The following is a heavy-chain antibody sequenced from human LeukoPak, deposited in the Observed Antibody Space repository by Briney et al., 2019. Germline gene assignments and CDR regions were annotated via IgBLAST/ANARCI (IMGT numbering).Heavy chain of an antibody. D-gene: IGHD5-18*01. CDR1: GFTFSSYG. CDR3: ARDVDTAMVTEDYFDY. Sequence: GGSLRLSCAVSGFTFSSYGMSWVRQAPGKGLEWVSGINWNGGSTGYADSVKGRFTISRDNAKNSLYLQMNSLRAEDTALYYCARDVDTAMVTEDYFDYWGQGTLVTVSS. CDR2: INWNGGST. V-gene: IGHV3-20*04. J-gene: IGHJ4*02.